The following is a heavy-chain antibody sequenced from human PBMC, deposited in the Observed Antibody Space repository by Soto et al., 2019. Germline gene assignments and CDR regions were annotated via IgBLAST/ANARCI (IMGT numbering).Heavy chain of an antibody. CDR2: INPKSGGT. D-gene: IGHD3-16*01. V-gene: IGHV1-2*02. Sequence: GASVKVSCKGSGYTFVDYYMHWVRQAPGQGLEWMGWINPKSGGTKYAQKFQGRVAMTRDMSISTAYMELSGLKSDDTAVYYCANLQGGLTFDPWGQGTLVTVSS. CDR1: GYTFVDYY. J-gene: IGHJ5*02. CDR3: ANLQGGLTFDP.